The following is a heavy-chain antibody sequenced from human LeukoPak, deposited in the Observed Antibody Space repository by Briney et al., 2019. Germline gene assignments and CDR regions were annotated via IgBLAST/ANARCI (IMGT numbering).Heavy chain of an antibody. V-gene: IGHV3-30*02. Sequence: GGSLRLPCAVSGLTFSISGIHWVRQAPGKGLEWVTFIRDDGSSEYYAVSVKGRFTVSRDHSRNTVDLQMSSLTLEDTAVYFCAKLVDYCEGRTCFTSYYYTDIWGEGTTVTVSS. D-gene: IGHD4/OR15-4a*01. CDR2: IRDDGSSE. J-gene: IGHJ6*03. CDR3: AKLVDYCEGRTCFTSYYYTDI. CDR1: GLTFSISG.